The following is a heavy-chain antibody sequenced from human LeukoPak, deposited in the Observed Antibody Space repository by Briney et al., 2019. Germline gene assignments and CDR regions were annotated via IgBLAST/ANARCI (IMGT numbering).Heavy chain of an antibody. V-gene: IGHV3-23*01. CDR1: GFTFSSYA. J-gene: IGHJ3*02. CDR2: ISGSGGST. D-gene: IGHD3-22*01. Sequence: GGSLRLSCAASGFTFSSYAMSWVRQAPGKGLEWVSAISGSGGSTYYADSVKGRFTISRDNPKNTLYLQMNSLRAEDTAVYYCAKDNNYDSSGYSNAFDIWGQGTMVTVSS. CDR3: AKDNNYDSSGYSNAFDI.